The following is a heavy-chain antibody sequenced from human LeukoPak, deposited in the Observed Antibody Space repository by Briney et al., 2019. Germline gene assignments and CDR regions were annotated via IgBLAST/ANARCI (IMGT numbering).Heavy chain of an antibody. CDR1: GGSVSSGSYY. V-gene: IGHV4-61*01. CDR2: IYYSGST. D-gene: IGHD4-23*01. Sequence: SETLSLTCTVSGGSVSSGSYYWSWIRQPPGKGLEWIGYIYYSGSTNYNPSLKSRVTISVDTSKNQFSLKLSSVTAADTAVYYCARDSDYGGRYYYYYYMDVWGKGTTVTVSS. CDR3: ARDSDYGGRYYYYYYMDV. J-gene: IGHJ6*03.